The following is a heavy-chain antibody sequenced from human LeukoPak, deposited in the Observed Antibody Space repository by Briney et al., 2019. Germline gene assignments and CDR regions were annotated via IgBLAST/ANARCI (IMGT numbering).Heavy chain of an antibody. D-gene: IGHD3-3*01. V-gene: IGHV3-7*01. CDR3: ARALSGSYTGLPF. J-gene: IGHJ4*02. CDR1: GFTFSSYR. Sequence: GGSLRLSCAASGFTFSSYRMSWVRQAPGKGLEWVANIKQDGSDKYYVDSVKGRFTISRDNADNSLYLQMNSLRAEDTAVYYCARALSGSYTGLPFWGQGTLVTVSS. CDR2: IKQDGSDK.